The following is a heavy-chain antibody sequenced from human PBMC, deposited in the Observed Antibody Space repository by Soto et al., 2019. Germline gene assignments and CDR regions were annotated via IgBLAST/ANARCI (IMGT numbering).Heavy chain of an antibody. CDR3: ARGGGRQEIRNWFDP. J-gene: IGHJ5*02. CDR2: IYYSGST. V-gene: IGHV4-39*01. CDR1: GGSISSRGYY. Sequence: SETLSLTCTVSGGSISSRGYYWGWIRQPPGKGLEWIGTIYYSGSTYYNPSLKSRVTISVDTSKNQFSLKLSSVTAGDTAVYYCARGGGRQEIRNWFDPWGQGTLVTVSS. D-gene: IGHD3-16*01.